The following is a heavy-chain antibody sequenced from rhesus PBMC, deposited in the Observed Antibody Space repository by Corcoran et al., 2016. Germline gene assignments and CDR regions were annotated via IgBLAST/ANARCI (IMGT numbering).Heavy chain of an antibody. CDR3: ASNRFDV. V-gene: IGHV4-93*01. J-gene: IGHJ5-1*01. CDR1: GGSISSSNC. Sequence: QVQLQESGPAVVKPSENLSFPCAVSGGSISSSNCVRWTRQSPGKGLEWIGGIYGSGGNTEYNPSRKSRVTISKDTSKNQFSLKLSSVTAADTAVYYCASNRFDVWGPGVLVTVSS. CDR2: IYGSGGNT.